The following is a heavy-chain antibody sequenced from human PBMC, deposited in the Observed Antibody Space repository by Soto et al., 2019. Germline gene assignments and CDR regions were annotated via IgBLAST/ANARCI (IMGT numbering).Heavy chain of an antibody. CDR3: ARAPVIVRALDPIDY. CDR2: ISGGGGST. J-gene: IGHJ4*02. D-gene: IGHD2-2*01. CDR1: GFTFSSYA. Sequence: GGSLRLSCVGSGFTFSSYAMSWVRQAPGKGLEWLSGISGGGGSTYYGDSVRGRFTISRDNSKNTLYLQMNSLRAEDTAVYYCARAPVIVRALDPIDYWGQGALVTVYS. V-gene: IGHV3-23*01.